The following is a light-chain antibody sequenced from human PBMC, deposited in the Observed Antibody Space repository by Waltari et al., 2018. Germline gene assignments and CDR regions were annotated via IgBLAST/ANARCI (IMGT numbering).Light chain of an antibody. CDR2: GAS. V-gene: IGKV3-20*01. CDR1: QSVSRT. Sequence: EIVLPQSPGPLSLSPGDRATLSCRASQSVSRTLAWYQQKPGQAPSLLIHGASIRATGIPDRFSGSGSGTDFSLTISRLEPEDFAVYYCQHYVTLPVTFGQGTKVEIK. J-gene: IGKJ1*01. CDR3: QHYVTLPVT.